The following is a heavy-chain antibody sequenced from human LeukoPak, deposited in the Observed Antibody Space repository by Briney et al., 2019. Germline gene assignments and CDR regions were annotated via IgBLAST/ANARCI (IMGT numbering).Heavy chain of an antibody. CDR3: ARDTRRVRGVIITRWFDP. J-gene: IGHJ5*02. CDR2: INHSGST. Sequence: SQTLSLTCTVSGGSFSGYYWSWIRQPPGKGLEWIGEINHSGSTNYNPSLKSRVTISVDTSKNQFSLKLSSVTAADTAVYYCARDTRRVRGVIITRWFDPWGQGTLVTVSS. V-gene: IGHV4-34*01. CDR1: GGSFSGYY. D-gene: IGHD3-10*01.